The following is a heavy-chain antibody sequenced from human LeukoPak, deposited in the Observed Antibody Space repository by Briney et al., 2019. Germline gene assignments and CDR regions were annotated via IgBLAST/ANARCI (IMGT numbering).Heavy chain of an antibody. CDR1: GGAFSSYA. J-gene: IGHJ4*02. D-gene: IGHD5-18*01. CDR2: IIPIFGTA. V-gene: IGHV1-69*01. Sequence: SVKVSCKASGGAFSSYAISWVRQAPGQGLEWMGGIIPIFGTANYAQKFQGRVTITADESTSTAYMELSSLRSEDTTVYYCARVGLWDKVFDYWGQGTLVTVSS. CDR3: ARVGLWDKVFDY.